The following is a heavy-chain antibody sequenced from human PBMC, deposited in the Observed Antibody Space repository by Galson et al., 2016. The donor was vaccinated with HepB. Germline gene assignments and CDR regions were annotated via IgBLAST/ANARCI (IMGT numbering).Heavy chain of an antibody. J-gene: IGHJ3*02. CDR2: IYHSGGT. D-gene: IGHD4-17*01. CDR3: AKADDYGDHLNTFDI. Sequence: TLSLTCAVSGASISSADYSWSWIRQPPGKGLEWIGYIYHSGGTYYNPSLKSRVTISVDRSKNHLSLKLTSVAAADTAVYYCAKADDYGDHLNTFDIWGQGTMVTVSS. CDR1: GASISSADYS. V-gene: IGHV4-30-2*01.